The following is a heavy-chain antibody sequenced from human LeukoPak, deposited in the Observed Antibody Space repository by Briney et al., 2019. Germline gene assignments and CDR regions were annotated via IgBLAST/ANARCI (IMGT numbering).Heavy chain of an antibody. J-gene: IGHJ1*01. Sequence: PGGSLRLSCAASGFTVSSNYMSWVRQAPGKGLEWVSVIYSGGSTYYADSVKGRFTISRDNSKNTLYLQMNSLRAEDTAVYYCARAANYYDSSGYATPSGYFQHWGQGTLVTVSS. CDR1: GFTVSSNY. V-gene: IGHV3-66*01. D-gene: IGHD3-22*01. CDR2: IYSGGST. CDR3: ARAANYYDSSGYATPSGYFQH.